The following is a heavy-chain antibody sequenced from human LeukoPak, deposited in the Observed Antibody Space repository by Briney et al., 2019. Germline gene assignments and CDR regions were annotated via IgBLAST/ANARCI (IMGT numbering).Heavy chain of an antibody. CDR3: ARDATRQINIAVPGGDY. D-gene: IGHD6-19*01. V-gene: IGHV3-33*01. J-gene: IGHJ4*02. CDR1: GFNFSSYG. Sequence: GGSLRLSCAASGFNFSSYGMHRVRQAPSKGLEGVADIWYDGSNKYYADSVKGRFTISRDNSKNTLYLQMNSLRAEDTAVYYCARDATRQINIAVPGGDYWGQGTLDTVSS. CDR2: IWYDGSNK.